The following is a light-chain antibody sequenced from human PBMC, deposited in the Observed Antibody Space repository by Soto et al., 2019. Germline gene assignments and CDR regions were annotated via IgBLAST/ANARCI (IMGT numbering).Light chain of an antibody. Sequence: DIQMTQSPSSLSASVGDRVTITCRASQTISRYLNWYQQKPGKAPKILMYAASNLQSGVPSRFSGGGSGTDFNLTISSLQPGDSATYYCHQSYSTRYTFGQGTKVDIK. CDR3: HQSYSTRYT. V-gene: IGKV1-39*01. J-gene: IGKJ2*01. CDR1: QTISRY. CDR2: AAS.